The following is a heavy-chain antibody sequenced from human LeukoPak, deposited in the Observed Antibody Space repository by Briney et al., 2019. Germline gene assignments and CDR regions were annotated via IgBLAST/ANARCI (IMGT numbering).Heavy chain of an antibody. CDR1: GGSFSGYY. CDR3: ARGQVAAAGGTSSCWFDP. J-gene: IGHJ5*02. V-gene: IGHV4-34*01. D-gene: IGHD6-13*01. Sequence: SETLSLTCAVYGGSFSGYYWSWIRQPPGKALEWIGEINHSGSNNYNPSLKRRVTITVDTSKNQFSLKLSSVTATGTAVYYCARGQVAAAGGTSSCWFDPWGQGTLVTVSS. CDR2: INHSGSN.